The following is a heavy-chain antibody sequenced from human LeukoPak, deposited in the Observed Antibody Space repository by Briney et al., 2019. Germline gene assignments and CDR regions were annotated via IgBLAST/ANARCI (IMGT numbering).Heavy chain of an antibody. J-gene: IGHJ3*02. V-gene: IGHV4-39*01. CDR2: TYYRGST. CDR3: AKATSHDAFDI. D-gene: IGHD2-2*01. CDR1: GGSISSSSYY. Sequence: PSETLSLTCTVSGGSISSSSYYWGWIRQPPGKGLEWIGSTYYRGSTYYNPSLKSRVTISVDTSKNQFSLKLSSVTAADTAVYYCAKATSHDAFDIWGQGTMVTASS.